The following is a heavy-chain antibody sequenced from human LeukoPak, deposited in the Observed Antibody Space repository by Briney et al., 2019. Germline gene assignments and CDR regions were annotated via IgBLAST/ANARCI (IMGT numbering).Heavy chain of an antibody. CDR2: IYYSGST. Sequence: SETLSLTCTVSGGSISSGGHYWGWIRQHPGKGLEWIGYIYYSGSTYYNPSLKSRVTISVDTSKNQFSLKLSSVTAADTAVYYCARDSCSSTSCNYFDYWGQGTLVTVSS. V-gene: IGHV4-31*03. J-gene: IGHJ4*02. CDR3: ARDSCSSTSCNYFDY. D-gene: IGHD2-2*01. CDR1: GGSISSGGHY.